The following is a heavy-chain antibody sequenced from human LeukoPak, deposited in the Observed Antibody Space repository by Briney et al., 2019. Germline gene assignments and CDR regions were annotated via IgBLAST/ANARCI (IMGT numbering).Heavy chain of an antibody. D-gene: IGHD3-22*01. CDR2: IIPIFGTA. J-gene: IGHJ4*02. Sequence: SVKFSCKASGGTFSSYAISWVRQAPGQGLEWMGGIIPIFGTANYAQKFQGRVTITTDESTSTAYMELSSLRSEDTAVYYCARSMYYYDSSGYYAFDYWGQGTLVTVSS. CDR3: ARSMYYYDSSGYYAFDY. CDR1: GGTFSSYA. V-gene: IGHV1-69*05.